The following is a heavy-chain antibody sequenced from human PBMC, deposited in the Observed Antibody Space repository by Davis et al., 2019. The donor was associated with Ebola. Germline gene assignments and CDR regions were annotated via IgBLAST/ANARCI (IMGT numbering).Heavy chain of an antibody. J-gene: IGHJ3*02. CDR2: ILHTGAT. D-gene: IGHD3-3*01. Sequence: PSETLSLTCAVNGGPFNGYLWTWIRRPPGKGLEWIGEILHTGATDYNPSLKSRVTMSVDTPKNEFSLSLRSVTAADTAVYYCARRIPSFGVVLMETFDIWGQGTMVVVSS. V-gene: IGHV4-34*12. CDR3: ARRIPSFGVVLMETFDI. CDR1: GGPFNGYL.